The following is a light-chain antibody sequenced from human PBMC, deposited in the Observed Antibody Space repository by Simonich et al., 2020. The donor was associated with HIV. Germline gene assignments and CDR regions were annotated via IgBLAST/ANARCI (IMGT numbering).Light chain of an antibody. CDR3: MQGIHFPYT. CDR2: ERS. V-gene: IGKV2-29*02. J-gene: IGKJ2*01. Sequence: EIVMTQTALSLSVTPGQPASISCKSSQSLLHSEGRTYLYWYLQKPGQSPQLLIYERSSRFSGVPDRFSGSGSGTDFTLHISRVEAEDVGVYYCMQGIHFPYTFGQGTKVEIK. CDR1: QSLLHSEGRTY.